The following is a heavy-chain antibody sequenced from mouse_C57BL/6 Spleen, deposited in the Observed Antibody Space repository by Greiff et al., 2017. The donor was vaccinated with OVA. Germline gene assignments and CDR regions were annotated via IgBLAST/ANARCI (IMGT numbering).Heavy chain of an antibody. CDR1: GFTFSDYY. Sequence: EVQLVESGGGLVQPGGSLKLSCAASGFTFSDYYMYWVRQTPEKRLEWVAYISNGGGSTYYPDTVKGRFTISRDNAKNTLYLQMSRLKSEDTAMYYCARHAGFITTVVGYFDVWGTGTTVTVSS. CDR3: ARHAGFITTVVGYFDV. CDR2: ISNGGGST. D-gene: IGHD1-1*01. J-gene: IGHJ1*03. V-gene: IGHV5-12*01.